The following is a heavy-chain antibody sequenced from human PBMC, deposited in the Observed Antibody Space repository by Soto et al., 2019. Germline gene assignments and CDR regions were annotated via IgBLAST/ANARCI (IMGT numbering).Heavy chain of an antibody. V-gene: IGHV3-23*01. J-gene: IGHJ6*03. Sequence: GGSLRLSCAASGFTFSSYAMSWVRQAPGKGLEWVSAISGSGGSTYYADSVKGRFTISRDNSKNTLYLQMNSLRAEDTAVYYCAKDRSSGWLYYYYMDVWGKGTTVTVSS. D-gene: IGHD6-19*01. CDR1: GFTFSSYA. CDR2: ISGSGGST. CDR3: AKDRSSGWLYYYYMDV.